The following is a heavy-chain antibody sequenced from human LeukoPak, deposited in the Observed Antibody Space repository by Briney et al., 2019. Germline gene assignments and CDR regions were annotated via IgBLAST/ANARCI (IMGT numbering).Heavy chain of an antibody. CDR1: GGSISSSNW. Sequence: SGTLSLTCAVSGGSISSSNWWSWVRQPPGKGLEWIGEIYHSGSTNYNPSLKSRVTISVDKSKNQFSLKLSSVTAADTAVYYCARTQDSSWYEGSSSWFDPWGQGTLVTVSS. CDR2: IYHSGST. D-gene: IGHD6-13*01. CDR3: ARTQDSSWYEGSSSWFDP. J-gene: IGHJ5*02. V-gene: IGHV4-4*02.